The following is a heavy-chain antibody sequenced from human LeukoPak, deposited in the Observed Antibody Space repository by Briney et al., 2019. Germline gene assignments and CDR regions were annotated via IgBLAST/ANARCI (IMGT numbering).Heavy chain of an antibody. V-gene: IGHV3-48*01. J-gene: IGHJ4*02. CDR2: VSSSISTI. D-gene: IGHD5-18*01. Sequence: PGGSLRLSCAASGFTFSSYSMNWVRQAPGKGREWVSYVSSSISTIYYADSVKGRFTISRDNAKNSLYLQMNSLRAEDTAVYYCARGTLWLAFDCWGQGTLVTVSS. CDR3: ARGTLWLAFDC. CDR1: GFTFSSYS.